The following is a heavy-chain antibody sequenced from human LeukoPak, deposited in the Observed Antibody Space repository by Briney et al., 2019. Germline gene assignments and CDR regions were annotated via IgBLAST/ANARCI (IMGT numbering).Heavy chain of an antibody. V-gene: IGHV1-18*01. J-gene: IGHJ5*02. CDR1: GYTFTSYG. Sequence: ASVKVSCKASGYTFTSYGISWVRQTPGQGLEWMGWISGYNGYTHYAHNLQGRVTMTTDTSTSTAYMELRSLRSDDTAVYYCARDEARYSSGYYPNWFDPWGQGTLVTVSS. D-gene: IGHD3-22*01. CDR2: ISGYNGYT. CDR3: ARDEARYSSGYYPNWFDP.